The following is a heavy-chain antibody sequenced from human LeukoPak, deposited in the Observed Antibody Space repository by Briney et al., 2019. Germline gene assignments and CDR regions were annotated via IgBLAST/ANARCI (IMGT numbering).Heavy chain of an antibody. CDR2: ISYDGSNK. J-gene: IGHJ6*02. D-gene: IGHD2-21*02. Sequence: GGSLRLSCAASGFTFSSYAMHWVRQAPGKGLEWVAVISYDGSNKYYADSVKGRFTISRDNSKNTLYLQMNSLRAEDTAVYYCARDRFPLNDSPYYYYGMDVWGQGTTVTVSS. CDR1: GFTFSSYA. V-gene: IGHV3-30-3*01. CDR3: ARDRFPLNDSPYYYYGMDV.